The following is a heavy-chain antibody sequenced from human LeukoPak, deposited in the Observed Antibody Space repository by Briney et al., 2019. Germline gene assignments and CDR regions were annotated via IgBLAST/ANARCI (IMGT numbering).Heavy chain of an antibody. CDR2: IKQDGSEK. CDR1: GFTFSSYW. J-gene: IGHJ4*02. CDR3: AKGAVYYDSSGPMGDY. D-gene: IGHD3-22*01. V-gene: IGHV3-7*01. Sequence: PGGSLRLSCAASGFTFSSYWMSWVRQAPGKGLEWVANIKQDGSEKYYVDSVKGRFTVSRDNAKNSLYLQMNSLRAEDTAVYYCAKGAVYYDSSGPMGDYWGQGTLVTVSS.